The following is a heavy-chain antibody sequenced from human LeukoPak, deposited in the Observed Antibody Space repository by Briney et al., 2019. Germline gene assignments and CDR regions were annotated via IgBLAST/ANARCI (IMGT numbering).Heavy chain of an antibody. D-gene: IGHD1-7*01. J-gene: IGHJ3*02. CDR1: RGTFSSYA. CDR3: ARAGTTAAFDI. Sequence: SVKVSCKASRGTFSSYAISWVRQAPGQGLEWMGRIIPILGIANYAQKFQGRVTITADKSTSTAYMELSSLRSEDTAVYYCARAGTTAAFDIWGQGTMVTVSS. V-gene: IGHV1-69*04. CDR2: IIPILGIA.